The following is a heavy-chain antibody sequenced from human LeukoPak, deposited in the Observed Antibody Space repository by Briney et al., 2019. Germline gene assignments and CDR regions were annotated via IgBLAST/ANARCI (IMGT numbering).Heavy chain of an antibody. J-gene: IGHJ6*02. Sequence: SETLSLTCAVYGGSFSDYAWTWIRQPPGKGLEWIGEINHSGSTNYNPSLKSRVTISVDTSKNQFSLKLSSVTAADAAVYYCARGRGMDVWGQGTTVTVSS. CDR3: ARGRGMDV. CDR1: GGSFSDYA. CDR2: INHSGST. V-gene: IGHV4-34*01.